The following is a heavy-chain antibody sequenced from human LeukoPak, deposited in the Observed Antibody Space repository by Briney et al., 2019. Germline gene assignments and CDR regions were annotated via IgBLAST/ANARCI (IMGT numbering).Heavy chain of an antibody. Sequence: PSETLSLTCTVSGGSISSSSYYWGWIRQPPGKGLEWIGSIYYSGSTNYNPSLKSRVTISVDTSKNQFSLKLSSVTAADTAVYYCARGQYGSGSSNTYYYYYMDVWGKGTTVTVSS. D-gene: IGHD3-10*01. V-gene: IGHV4-39*07. J-gene: IGHJ6*03. CDR1: GGSISSSSYY. CDR3: ARGQYGSGSSNTYYYYYMDV. CDR2: IYYSGST.